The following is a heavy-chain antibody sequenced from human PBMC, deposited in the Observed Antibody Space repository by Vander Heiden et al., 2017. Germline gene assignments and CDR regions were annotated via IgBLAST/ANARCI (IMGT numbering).Heavy chain of an antibody. D-gene: IGHD3-3*01. V-gene: IGHV1-69*01. Sequence: QVQLVQSGAEVKKPGSSVKVSCKASGGTFSSYAISWVRQAPGQGLEWMGGIIPIFGTANYAQKFQGRVTITADESTSTAYMELSSLRSEDTAVYYCARTGRLVPFWSGHVNYYYGMDVWGQGTTVTVSS. CDR1: GGTFSSYA. CDR2: IIPIFGTA. CDR3: ARTGRLVPFWSGHVNYYYGMDV. J-gene: IGHJ6*02.